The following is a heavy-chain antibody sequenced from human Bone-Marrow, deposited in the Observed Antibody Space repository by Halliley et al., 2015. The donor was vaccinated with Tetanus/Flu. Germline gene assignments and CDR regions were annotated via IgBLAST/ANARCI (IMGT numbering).Heavy chain of an antibody. D-gene: IGHD4-17*01. CDR3: VRDYPVTTIS. V-gene: IGHV3-7*04. Sequence: PEWVADIKEDGSRIKYVDSVRGRFTIPRDNARNSVFLQMSSLRVEDTAVYYCVRDYPVTTISWGQGTLVTVSS. J-gene: IGHJ5*02. CDR2: IKEDGSRI.